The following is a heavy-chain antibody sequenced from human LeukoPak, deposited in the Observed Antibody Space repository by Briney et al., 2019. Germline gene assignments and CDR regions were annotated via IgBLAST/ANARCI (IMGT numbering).Heavy chain of an antibody. D-gene: IGHD3-10*01. V-gene: IGHV3-30-3*01. J-gene: IGHJ5*02. CDR3: ARGYYSGNWFDP. CDR2: ISNDGSDK. Sequence: PGRSLRLSCAASGFTFSCCAIHWVRQAPGKGLEWVAVISNDGSDKYYADSVKGRISISRDNSKNTLYLQMNSLRGEDTAVYYCARGYYSGNWFDPWGQGTLVIVSS. CDR1: GFTFSCCA.